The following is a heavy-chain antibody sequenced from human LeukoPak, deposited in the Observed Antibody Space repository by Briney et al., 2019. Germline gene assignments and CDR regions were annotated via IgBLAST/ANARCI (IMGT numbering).Heavy chain of an antibody. CDR1: GYSISRAYY. J-gene: IGHJ4*02. D-gene: IGHD6-6*01. CDR2: IYHNGYA. CDR3: ARLIKYSSSAESFDY. Sequence: SETLSLTCAVSGYSISRAYYCGWIRQPPGKGLEWIGSIYHNGYAYYNPSLKSRVTISVATSKNQFSLKLSSVTAADTAVYYCARLIKYSSSAESFDYWGQGTLVTVSS. V-gene: IGHV4-38-2*01.